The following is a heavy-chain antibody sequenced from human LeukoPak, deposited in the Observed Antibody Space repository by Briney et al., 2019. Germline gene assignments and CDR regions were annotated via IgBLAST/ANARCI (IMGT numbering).Heavy chain of an antibody. V-gene: IGHV3-21*01. CDR2: MSSTSSYI. J-gene: IGHJ4*02. Sequence: PGGSLRLSCAASGFTFSSYTLNWVRQAPGKGLEWVSSMSSTSSYISYADSVKGRFTISRDNAKSSVYLQMNSLRDEDTAVYYCVRDPDALDYWGQGTLVTVSS. CDR1: GFTFSSYT. CDR3: VRDPDALDY.